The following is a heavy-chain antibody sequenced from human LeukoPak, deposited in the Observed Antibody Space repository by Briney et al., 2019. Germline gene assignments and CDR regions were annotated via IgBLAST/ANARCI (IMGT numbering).Heavy chain of an antibody. D-gene: IGHD3-22*01. CDR2: IQYDGSNE. V-gene: IGHV3-30*02. Sequence: GGSLRLSCAASGFTFSTYDIHWVRQAPGKGLEWVTFIQYDGSNEYQADSVKGRFTISRDNSKNTLYLQMNSLRAEDTAVYYCAKASSMIVVVSKHFDYWGQGTLVSVSS. CDR1: GFTFSTYD. CDR3: AKASSMIVVVSKHFDY. J-gene: IGHJ4*02.